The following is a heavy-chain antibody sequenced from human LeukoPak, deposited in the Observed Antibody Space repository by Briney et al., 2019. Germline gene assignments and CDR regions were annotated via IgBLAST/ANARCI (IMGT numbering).Heavy chain of an antibody. Sequence: ASVKVSCTASGGTFSSYAISWVRQAPGQGLEWMGGIIPIFGTANYAQKFQGRVTITADESTSTAYMELSSLRSEDTAVYYCARAGLRYFDWSQYYFDYWGQGTLVTVSS. CDR2: IIPIFGTA. D-gene: IGHD3-9*01. CDR1: GGTFSSYA. V-gene: IGHV1-69*13. CDR3: ARAGLRYFDWSQYYFDY. J-gene: IGHJ4*02.